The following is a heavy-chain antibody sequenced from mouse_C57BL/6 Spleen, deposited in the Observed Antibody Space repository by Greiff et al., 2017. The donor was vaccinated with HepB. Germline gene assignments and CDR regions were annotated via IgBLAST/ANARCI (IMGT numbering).Heavy chain of an antibody. Sequence: VQLQQPGAELVKPGASVKLSCKASGYTFTSYWMHWVKQRPGQCLEWIGMIHPNSGSTNYNEKFKSKATLTVDTSSSTAYMQLSSLTSEDSAVYYCAIGDSSVLYFDYWGQGTTLTVSS. V-gene: IGHV1-64*01. CDR1: GYTFTSYW. CDR2: IHPNSGST. D-gene: IGHD3-2*02. CDR3: AIGDSSVLYFDY. J-gene: IGHJ2*01.